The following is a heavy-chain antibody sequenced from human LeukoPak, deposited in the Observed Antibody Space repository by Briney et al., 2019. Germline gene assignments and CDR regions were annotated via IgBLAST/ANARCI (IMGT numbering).Heavy chain of an antibody. CDR1: GRSISICY. Sequence: SETLSLTCTLSGRSISICYWSCTRQPPGRGLEWLGYIYYSGSTNYNPSLKSRVTISLDTSKNQFSLKLSSVTAADTAVYYCARDIVVVVATNSAFDIWGQGTMVTVSS. V-gene: IGHV4-59*13. CDR2: IYYSGST. CDR3: ARDIVVVVATNSAFDI. J-gene: IGHJ3*02. D-gene: IGHD2-15*01.